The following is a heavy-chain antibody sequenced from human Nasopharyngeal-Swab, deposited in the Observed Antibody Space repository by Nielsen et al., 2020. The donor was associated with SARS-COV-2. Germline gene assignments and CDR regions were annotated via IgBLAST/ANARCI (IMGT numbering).Heavy chain of an antibody. CDR1: GYSFTTYW. D-gene: IGHD1-26*01. CDR3: ARPMRPMGHYYFGMDV. CDR2: IYPGDSNT. Sequence: GESLKISCKGSGYSFTTYWIGWVRQMPGKGLEWMGIIYPGDSNTRYSPSFQGQVTISVDKYSSTDYLQWSSLKAPDTAIYYCARPMRPMGHYYFGMDVWGQGTTVTVSS. V-gene: IGHV5-51*01. J-gene: IGHJ6*02.